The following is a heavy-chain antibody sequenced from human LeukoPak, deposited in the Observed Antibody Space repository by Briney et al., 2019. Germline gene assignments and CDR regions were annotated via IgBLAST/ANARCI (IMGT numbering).Heavy chain of an antibody. CDR1: GFTFSSYS. CDR2: ISSSSSYI. CDR3: ARDKVVAAKASDY. Sequence: PGGSLRLSCAASGFTFSSYSMNWVRQAPGKGLEWVSSISSSSSYIYHADSVKGRFTISRDNAKNSLYLQMNSLRAEDTAVYYCARDKVVAAKASDYWGQGTLVTVSS. D-gene: IGHD2-15*01. V-gene: IGHV3-21*01. J-gene: IGHJ4*02.